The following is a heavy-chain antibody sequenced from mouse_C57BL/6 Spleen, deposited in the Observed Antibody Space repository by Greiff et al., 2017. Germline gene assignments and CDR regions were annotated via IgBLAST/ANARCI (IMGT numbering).Heavy chain of an antibody. Sequence: EVQVVESGGGLVKPGGSLKLSCAASGFTFSDYGMYWVRQAPEKGLEWVAYISSGSSTIYYADTVKGRFTISRDNAKNTMFLQMTSLRSEDTAMYYCARGRNYDVYAMDDWGQGTSVTVSS. CDR1: GFTFSDYG. D-gene: IGHD2-3*01. CDR3: ARGRNYDVYAMDD. CDR2: ISSGSSTI. V-gene: IGHV5-17*01. J-gene: IGHJ4*01.